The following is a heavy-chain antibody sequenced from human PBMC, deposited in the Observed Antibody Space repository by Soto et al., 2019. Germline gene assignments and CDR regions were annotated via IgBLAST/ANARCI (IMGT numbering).Heavy chain of an antibody. V-gene: IGHV3-66*03. CDR3: AKKHYDFWSGYSRKNYGMDV. J-gene: IGHJ6*02. CDR2: IYSCGST. D-gene: IGHD3-3*01. Sequence: PGGSLRLSCAASGFTVSSNYMSWVRQAPGKGLEWVSVIYSCGSTYYADSVKGRFAISRDNSKNTLYLQMNSLRAEDTAVYYCAKKHYDFWSGYSRKNYGMDVWGQGTTVTVSS. CDR1: GFTVSSNY.